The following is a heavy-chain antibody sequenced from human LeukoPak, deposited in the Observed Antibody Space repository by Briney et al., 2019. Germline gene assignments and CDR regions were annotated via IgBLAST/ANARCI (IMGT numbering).Heavy chain of an antibody. V-gene: IGHV6-1*01. D-gene: IGHD6-19*01. Sequence: SQTLSLTCAISGDSFSSNRAAWNWLRQSPSRGLEWLGRTYYRSKWYNDYAVSVKSRITINPDTSKNQFSLQLNSVTPEDTAVYYCARDRSSGWPGLDYWGQGTLVTVSS. CDR1: GDSFSSNRAA. J-gene: IGHJ4*02. CDR2: TYYRSKWYN. CDR3: ARDRSSGWPGLDY.